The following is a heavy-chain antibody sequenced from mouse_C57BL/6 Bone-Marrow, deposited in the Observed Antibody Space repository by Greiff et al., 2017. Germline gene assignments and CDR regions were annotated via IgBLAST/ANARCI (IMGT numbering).Heavy chain of an antibody. D-gene: IGHD4-1*01. J-gene: IGHJ2*01. V-gene: IGHV1-58*01. CDR3: ARSNWVFDY. Sequence: VQLQESGAELVRPGSSVKMSCKTSGYTFTSYGINWVKQRPGQGLEWIGYIYLGNGYTEYNEKFKGKATLTSDTSSSTAYMQLSSLTSEDSAIYFCARSNWVFDYWGQGTTLTVS. CDR2: IYLGNGYT. CDR1: GYTFTSYG.